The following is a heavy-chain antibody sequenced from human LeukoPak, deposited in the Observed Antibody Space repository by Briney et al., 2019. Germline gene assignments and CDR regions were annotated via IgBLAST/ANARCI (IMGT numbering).Heavy chain of an antibody. J-gene: IGHJ6*02. CDR3: ARSGEPDPILPHYYYGMDV. D-gene: IGHD4-17*01. CDR2: IYYSGST. Sequence: PSETLSLTCTVSGGSISSYYWSWIRQPPGKGLEWIGYIYYSGSTNYNPSLKSRVTISVDTSKNQFSLKLSSVTAADTAVYYCARSGEPDPILPHYYYGMDVWGQGTTVTVSS. CDR1: GGSISSYY. V-gene: IGHV4-59*08.